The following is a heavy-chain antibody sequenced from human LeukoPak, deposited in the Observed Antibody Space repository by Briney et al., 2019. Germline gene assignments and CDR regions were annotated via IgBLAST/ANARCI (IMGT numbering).Heavy chain of an antibody. CDR2: ISYSGST. Sequence: PSETLSLTCTVSCGSISSSSYYWGWIRQPPGKGLEWIGSISYSGSTYYNPSLKSRVTISVDTSKNQFSLKLSSVTAADTAVYYCARSEWYYYDSSRRPYYFDYWGQGTLVTVSS. CDR3: ARSEWYYYDSSRRPYYFDY. V-gene: IGHV4-39*01. D-gene: IGHD3-22*01. CDR1: CGSISSSSYY. J-gene: IGHJ4*02.